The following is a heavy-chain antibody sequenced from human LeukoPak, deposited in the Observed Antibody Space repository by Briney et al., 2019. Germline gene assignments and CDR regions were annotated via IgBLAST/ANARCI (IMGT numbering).Heavy chain of an antibody. D-gene: IGHD3-16*01. Sequence: ASVKLSCKGSAFPXTGSDMHGVRQAPGQGREWVGMLYHESEKTTYRHNFQGRVTVTRDTSTTTLYMALTGLSTEDAAMYYCARATGGDPRYFVLWGQGTLVTVSS. CDR3: ARATGGDPRYFVL. CDR2: LYHESEKT. CDR1: AFPXTGSD. V-gene: IGHV1-46*01. J-gene: IGHJ4*02.